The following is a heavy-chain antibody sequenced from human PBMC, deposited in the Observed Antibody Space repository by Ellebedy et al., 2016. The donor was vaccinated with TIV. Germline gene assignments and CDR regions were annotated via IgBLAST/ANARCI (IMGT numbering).Heavy chain of an antibody. CDR1: GFSVDAYY. J-gene: IGHJ4*02. Sequence: GESLQISCAASGFSVDAYYMSWVRQAPGKGLEWIAVLYSGGTTYFADSLEDRFSISRDDSKNTFYLQMNSLRDEDTGVYYCARDLAYGGCLWGQGTLGTVSS. V-gene: IGHV3-66*01. CDR3: ARDLAYGGCL. D-gene: IGHD4-23*01. CDR2: LYSGGTT.